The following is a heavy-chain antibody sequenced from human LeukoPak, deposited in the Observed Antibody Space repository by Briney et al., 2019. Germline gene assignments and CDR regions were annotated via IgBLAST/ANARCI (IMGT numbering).Heavy chain of an antibody. CDR2: IYYTGST. J-gene: IGHJ4*02. CDR1: GGSISRDY. CDR3: ARDRPGGSSLDY. Sequence: SETLSLTCTVSGGSISRDYWSWIRQPPGKGLEWIGYIYYTGSTNYNPSLKSRVTISVDTSKNQFSLKLSSVTAADTAVYYCARDRPGGSSLDYWAREPWSPSPQ. V-gene: IGHV4-59*01. D-gene: IGHD6-13*01.